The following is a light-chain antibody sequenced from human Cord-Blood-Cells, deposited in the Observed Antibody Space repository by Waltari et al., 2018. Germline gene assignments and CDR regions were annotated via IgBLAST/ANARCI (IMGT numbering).Light chain of an antibody. V-gene: IGKV3-15*01. CDR1: QSVSSN. Sequence: DIVMTQSPATLSVSPGERATLSCRSSQSVSSNLAWYQHKPGQAPRLLIDGASTRATGIPARFSGSGSGTEFTLSISSLQSEDFAVYYCQQYNNWPYSFGQGTKLEIK. CDR3: QQYNNWPYS. J-gene: IGKJ2*03. CDR2: GAS.